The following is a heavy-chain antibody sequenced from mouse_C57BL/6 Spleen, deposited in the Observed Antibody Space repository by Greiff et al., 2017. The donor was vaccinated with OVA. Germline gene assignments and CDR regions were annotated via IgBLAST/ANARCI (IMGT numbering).Heavy chain of an antibody. J-gene: IGHJ4*01. CDR2: IDPETGGT. D-gene: IGHD1-1*01. V-gene: IGHV1-15*01. CDR3: TSGYGSSPYARDY. CDR1: GYTFTDYE. Sequence: VQLQQSGAELVRPGASVTLSCKASGYTFTDYEMHWVKQTPVHGLEWIGAIDPETGGTAYTQKFKGKAILTADKSSSTSYMELRSLTSEDSAVYYCTSGYGSSPYARDYWGQGTSVTVSS.